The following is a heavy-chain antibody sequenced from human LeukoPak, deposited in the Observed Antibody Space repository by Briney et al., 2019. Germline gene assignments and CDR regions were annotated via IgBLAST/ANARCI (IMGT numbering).Heavy chain of an antibody. V-gene: IGHV1-46*01. CDR3: ARDLIVGATEGPWFDP. J-gene: IGHJ5*02. Sequence: ASVKVSCKASGYTFTSYYMHWVRQAPGQGLEWMGIINPSGGSTSYAQKFQGRVTITTDESTSTAYMELSSLRSEDTAVYHCARDLIVGATEGPWFDPWGQGTLVTVSS. CDR1: GYTFTSYY. CDR2: INPSGGST. D-gene: IGHD1-26*01.